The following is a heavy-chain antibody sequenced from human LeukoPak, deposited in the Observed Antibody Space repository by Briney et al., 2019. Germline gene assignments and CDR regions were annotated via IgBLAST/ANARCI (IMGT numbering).Heavy chain of an antibody. Sequence: VASVKVSCKASGYTFTSYNVNWVRQATGQGLEWMGWMNPKSANTAYARKLQGRVTMTTDTSTSTAYMELRSLRSDDTAVYYCARARGDHYDYWGQGTLVTVSS. J-gene: IGHJ4*02. D-gene: IGHD2-21*02. V-gene: IGHV1-8*02. CDR2: MNPKSANT. CDR1: GYTFTSYN. CDR3: ARARGDHYDY.